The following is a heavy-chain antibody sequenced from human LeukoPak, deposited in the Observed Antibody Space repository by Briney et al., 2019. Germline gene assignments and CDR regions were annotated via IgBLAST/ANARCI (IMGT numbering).Heavy chain of an antibody. J-gene: IGHJ6*03. CDR1: GGSVSSGSYY. CDR3: ATHSPGLRFLEWTPLPYMDV. Sequence: SETLSLTCTVSGGSVSSGSYYWSWIRQPRGKGLEWVGYIYYSGSTNYNPSLKSRVTISVDTSKNQFSLKLSSVTAADKAVYYCATHSPGLRFLEWTPLPYMDVWGKGTTVTVPS. V-gene: IGHV4-61*01. CDR2: IYYSGST. D-gene: IGHD3-3*01.